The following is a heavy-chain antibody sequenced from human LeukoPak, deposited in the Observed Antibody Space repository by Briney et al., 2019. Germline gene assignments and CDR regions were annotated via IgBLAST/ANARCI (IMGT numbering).Heavy chain of an antibody. CDR1: GFTFSGYA. V-gene: IGHV3-23*01. Sequence: PGGSLRLSCAASGFTFSGYAMSWVRQAPGKGLEWVSAISGSGGSTYYADSVKGRFTISRDDSKNTLYLQMNSLRAEDTAVYYCAKDIVVVVAATPHYFDYWGQGTLVTVSS. J-gene: IGHJ4*02. D-gene: IGHD2-15*01. CDR3: AKDIVVVVAATPHYFDY. CDR2: ISGSGGST.